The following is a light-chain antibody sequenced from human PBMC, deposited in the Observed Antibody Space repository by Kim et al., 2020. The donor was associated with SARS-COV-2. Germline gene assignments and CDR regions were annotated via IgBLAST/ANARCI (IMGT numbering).Light chain of an antibody. Sequence: DIQMTQSPSSLSASVGDRITMTCRASQGINNYLAWFQQGPGRAPRSLIYGASNLQSGVPSKFSGSGFGTDFTLTITNLQPEDFATYYCQQYNGYPYTFGQGTKLEI. J-gene: IGKJ2*01. CDR1: QGINNY. CDR2: GAS. V-gene: IGKV1-16*02. CDR3: QQYNGYPYT.